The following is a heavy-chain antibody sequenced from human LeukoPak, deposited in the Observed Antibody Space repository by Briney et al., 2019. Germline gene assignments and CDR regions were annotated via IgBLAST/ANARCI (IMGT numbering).Heavy chain of an antibody. J-gene: IGHJ4*02. V-gene: IGHV1-2*02. CDR3: ATVVAVADYFDY. CDR1: GYTFTGYY. D-gene: IGHD6-19*01. CDR2: INTNSGGT. Sequence: ASVKVSCKASGYTFTGYYMHWVRQAPGQGLEWMGWINTNSGGTNYAQKFQGRVTMTRDTSISTAYMELTRLTSDDTAVYYCATVVAVADYFDYWGQGTLVTVSS.